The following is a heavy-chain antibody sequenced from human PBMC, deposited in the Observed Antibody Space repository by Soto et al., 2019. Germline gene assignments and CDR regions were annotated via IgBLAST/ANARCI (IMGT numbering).Heavy chain of an antibody. V-gene: IGHV1-18*01. D-gene: IGHD3-22*01. J-gene: IGHJ6*02. CDR1: GYTFINYG. Sequence: ASVKVSCKASGYTFINYGITWVRQAPGQGLEWMGWISGYNGNTKYAQKVQGRVTMTTDTSTSTAYMELWSLKSDDTAVYFCATVGSSDSSGARNYDYYGMNVWGQGTMVTVSS. CDR2: ISGYNGNT. CDR3: ATVGSSDSSGARNYDYYGMNV.